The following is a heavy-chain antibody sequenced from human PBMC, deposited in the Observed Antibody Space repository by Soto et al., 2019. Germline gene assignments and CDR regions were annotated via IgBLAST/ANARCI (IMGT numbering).Heavy chain of an antibody. Sequence: ESGGGLVQPGGSLRLSCAASGFIVSSNYMTWVRQAPGKGLEWVSIMYSGGTTYYAEYVKGRFTISRHISKNTLDLQMNTLRFEDTAVYYCARVAGDDPLDIWGPGTMVTVSS. CDR1: GFIVSSNY. CDR2: MYSGGTT. CDR3: ARVAGDDPLDI. D-gene: IGHD2-21*02. V-gene: IGHV3-53*04. J-gene: IGHJ3*02.